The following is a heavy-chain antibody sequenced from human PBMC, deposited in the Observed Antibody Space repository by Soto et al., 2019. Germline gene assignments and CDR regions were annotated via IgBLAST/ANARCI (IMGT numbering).Heavy chain of an antibody. CDR2: IIPILGIA. Sequence: QVQLVQSGAEVKKPGSSVKVSCKASGGTFSSYTISWVRQAPGQGLEWMGRIIPILGIANYAQKFQGRVTITADKSTSTAYMELSSLRSEDTAVYYCASAKTYYYDSSGYHKVTFEGWGQGTLVTVSS. CDR3: ASAKTYYYDSSGYHKVTFEG. D-gene: IGHD3-22*01. V-gene: IGHV1-69*02. CDR1: GGTFSSYT. J-gene: IGHJ4*02.